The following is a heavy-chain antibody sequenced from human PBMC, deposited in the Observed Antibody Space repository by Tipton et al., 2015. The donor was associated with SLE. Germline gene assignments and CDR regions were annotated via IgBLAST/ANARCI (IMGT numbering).Heavy chain of an antibody. D-gene: IGHD3-3*01. CDR2: INHSGST. V-gene: IGHV4-34*01. CDR1: GGSFSGYY. CDR3: ARGGFADFWSGQNWFDP. Sequence: AGLVKPSETLSLNCAVYGGSFSGYYWSWIRQPPGKGLEWIGEINHSGSTNYNTSLKSRVTISVDTSKNQFSLKLSSVTAADTAVYYCARGGFADFWSGQNWFDPWGQGTLVTVSS. J-gene: IGHJ5*02.